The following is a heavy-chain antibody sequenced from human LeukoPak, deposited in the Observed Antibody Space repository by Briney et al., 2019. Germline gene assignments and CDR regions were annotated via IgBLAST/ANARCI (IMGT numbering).Heavy chain of an antibody. CDR1: GFTFDDYA. CDR3: AKDIGQWQTVNPY. Sequence: PSRSLRLSCAASGFTFDDYAMHWVRQAPGKGLEWVSGISWNSGSIGYANSVKGRFTISRDNAKNSLYLQMNSLRAEDTALYYCAKDIGQWQTVNPYWGQGTLVTVSS. CDR2: ISWNSGSI. D-gene: IGHD6-19*01. J-gene: IGHJ4*02. V-gene: IGHV3-9*01.